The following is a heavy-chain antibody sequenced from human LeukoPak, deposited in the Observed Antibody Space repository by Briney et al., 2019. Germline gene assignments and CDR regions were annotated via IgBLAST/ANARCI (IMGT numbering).Heavy chain of an antibody. CDR1: GGSISSGGYS. J-gene: IGHJ6*02. CDR3: AGGYCGGGSCGMDV. CDR2: IYHSGST. V-gene: IGHV4-30-2*01. Sequence: SETLSLTCAVSGGSISSGGYSWSWIRQPPGKGLEWIGYIYHSGSTYYNPSLKSRVTISADRSKNQFSLKLSSVTAADTAVYYCAGGYCGGGSCGMDVWGQGTTVTVSS. D-gene: IGHD2-15*01.